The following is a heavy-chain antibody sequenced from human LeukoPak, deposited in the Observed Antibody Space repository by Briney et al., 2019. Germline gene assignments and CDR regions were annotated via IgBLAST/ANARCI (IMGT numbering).Heavy chain of an antibody. Sequence: GESLKISCQASGYSFTTYWIGWVRQMPGKGLEWMGIIRPSGSDTRYSPSFQGQVTISADKSISTAYLHWSSLKASDTAMYYCARQGSGSNYYYGLDVWGQGTTVTVSS. D-gene: IGHD3-10*01. V-gene: IGHV5-51*01. J-gene: IGHJ6*02. CDR2: IRPSGSDT. CDR1: GYSFTTYW. CDR3: ARQGSGSNYYYGLDV.